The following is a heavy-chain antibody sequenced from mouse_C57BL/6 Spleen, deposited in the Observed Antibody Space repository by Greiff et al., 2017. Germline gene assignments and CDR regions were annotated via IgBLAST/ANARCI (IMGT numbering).Heavy chain of an antibody. J-gene: IGHJ4*01. CDR1: GYTFTSYW. CDR2: IHPNSGST. CDR3: AVYSNYSYYYAMDY. Sequence: QVQLQQPGAELVKPGASVKLSCKASGYTFTSYWMHWVKQRPGQGLEWIGMIHPNSGSTNYNEKFKSKATLTVDKSSSTAYMQLSRLTSEDSAVYYCAVYSNYSYYYAMDYWGQGTSVTVSS. D-gene: IGHD2-5*01. V-gene: IGHV1-64*01.